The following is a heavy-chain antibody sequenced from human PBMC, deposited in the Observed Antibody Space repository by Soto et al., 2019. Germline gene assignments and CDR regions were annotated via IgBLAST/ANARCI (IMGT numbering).Heavy chain of an antibody. Sequence: VQLVQSGAEVKKPGASVKVSCKASGYTFTSYGIRWVRPAPRQGLEWMGWISAYNGNTNYAQKLQGRVTMTTDTSTSTAYMELRSLRSDDTAVYYCARVLRGYPNDAFDIWCQGTSVTVSS. CDR3: ARVLRGYPNDAFDI. CDR1: GYTFTSYG. D-gene: IGHD4-17*01. CDR2: ISAYNGNT. J-gene: IGHJ3*02. V-gene: IGHV1-18*01.